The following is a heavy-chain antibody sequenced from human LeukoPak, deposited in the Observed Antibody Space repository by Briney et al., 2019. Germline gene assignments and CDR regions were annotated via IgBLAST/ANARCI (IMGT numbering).Heavy chain of an antibody. Sequence: GGSLRLSCAASGFSFSSYGIHWVRQAPGKGLEWVAFIRSDATNKYYTDSVKGRFTISRDNSKSTLYLQMNSLRAEDTAVYYCARDDDTNWGSVPSFDYWGQGTLVTVSS. CDR2: IRSDATNK. CDR3: ARDDDTNWGSVPSFDY. J-gene: IGHJ4*02. D-gene: IGHD7-27*01. CDR1: GFSFSSYG. V-gene: IGHV3-30*02.